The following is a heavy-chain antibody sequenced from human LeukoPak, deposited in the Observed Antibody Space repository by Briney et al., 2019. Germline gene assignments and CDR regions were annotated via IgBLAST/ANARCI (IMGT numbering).Heavy chain of an antibody. CDR1: GLTFSNYA. J-gene: IGHJ6*02. D-gene: IGHD1-26*01. Sequence: PGGSLRLSCAASGLTFSNYAMNWVRQAPGKGLEWVSLISSSGDNAYYADSVRGRFTISRDKSKNTVSLQMNSLRGEDTAVYYCAKDVRVGGGGMDVWGQGTPVTVSS. CDR3: AKDVRVGGGGMDV. V-gene: IGHV3-23*01. CDR2: ISSSGDNA.